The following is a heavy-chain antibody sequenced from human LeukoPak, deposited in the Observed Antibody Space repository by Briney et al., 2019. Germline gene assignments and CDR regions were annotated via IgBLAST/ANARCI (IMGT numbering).Heavy chain of an antibody. D-gene: IGHD3-10*01. J-gene: IGHJ4*02. CDR1: GFTFSTYG. CDR3: AKGSYDSGNYEAPFDY. CDR2: ISGSGGRT. Sequence: GGSLRLSCAASGFTFSTYGMSWVRQAPGKGLEWVSGISGSGGRTYYADSVKGRFTISRDNSKSTLYLQMNSLRAEDTAVYYCAKGSYDSGNYEAPFDYWGQGTLVTVSS. V-gene: IGHV3-23*01.